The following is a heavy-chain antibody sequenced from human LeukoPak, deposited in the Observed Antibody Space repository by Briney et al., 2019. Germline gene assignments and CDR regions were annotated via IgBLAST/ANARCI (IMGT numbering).Heavy chain of an antibody. CDR3: AREVWGFDP. CDR1: GYTFTDYV. CDR2: INAGNGNT. Sequence: ASVKVPCKASGYTFTDYVMHWVRQAPGQRLEWMGWINAGNGNTKYSQKFQGRVTITRDTSASTVYMELSSLRSEDTAVYYCAREVWGFDPWGQGPLVTVSS. D-gene: IGHD7-27*01. J-gene: IGHJ5*02. V-gene: IGHV1-3*01.